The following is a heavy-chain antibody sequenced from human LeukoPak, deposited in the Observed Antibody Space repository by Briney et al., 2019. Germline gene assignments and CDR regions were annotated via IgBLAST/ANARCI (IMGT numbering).Heavy chain of an antibody. Sequence: SQTLSLTCVVSGDSVSSKNGAWNWLRQSPSIGLEWLGSTYYRSKWYNDYAESMEGRMTISQDTSKNQYSLHLNSVTPDDTAVYYCARDFGTTGWHTFDYWGQGTLVTVSS. CDR2: TYYRSKWYN. D-gene: IGHD6-19*01. CDR3: ARDFGTTGWHTFDY. J-gene: IGHJ4*02. V-gene: IGHV6-1*01. CDR1: GDSVSSKNGA.